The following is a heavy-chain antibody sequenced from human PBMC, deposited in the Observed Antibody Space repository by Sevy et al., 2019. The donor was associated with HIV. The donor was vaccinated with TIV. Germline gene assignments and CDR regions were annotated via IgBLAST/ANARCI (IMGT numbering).Heavy chain of an antibody. CDR2: IYTSGST. Sequence: SKTLSLTCTVSGGSISSYYWSWIRQPAGKGLEWIGRIYTSGSTNYNPSLKSRVTMSVDTSKNQFSLKLSSVTAADTAVYYCAREFCSGWYYYYYYMDVWGKGTTVTVSS. J-gene: IGHJ6*03. CDR3: AREFCSGWYYYYYYMDV. D-gene: IGHD6-19*01. CDR1: GGSISSYY. V-gene: IGHV4-4*07.